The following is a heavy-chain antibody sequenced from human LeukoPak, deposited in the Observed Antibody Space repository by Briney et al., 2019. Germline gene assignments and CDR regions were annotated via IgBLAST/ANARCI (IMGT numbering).Heavy chain of an antibody. CDR2: ISYDGSNK. CDR3: AKEREGYYFDY. CDR1: GFTFSSYG. J-gene: IGHJ4*02. V-gene: IGHV3-30*18. Sequence: GGSLRLSCAAPGFTFSSYGMHWVRQAPGKGLEWVAVISYDGSNKYYADSVKGRFTISRDNSKNTLYLQMNSLRAEDTAVYYCAKEREGYYFDYWGQGTLVTVSS.